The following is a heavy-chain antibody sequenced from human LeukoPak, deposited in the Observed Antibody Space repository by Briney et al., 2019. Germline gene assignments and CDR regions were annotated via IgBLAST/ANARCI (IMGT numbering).Heavy chain of an antibody. D-gene: IGHD4-17*01. CDR3: ARTTVTTRYYYYMDV. V-gene: IGHV4-59*01. CDR2: IYYSGST. Sequence: TPSETLSLTCTVSGGSISSYYWSWIRQPPGKGLEGIGYIYYSGSTNYNPSLKSRVTISVDTSKNQFSLKLSSVTAADTAAYYCARTTVTTRYYYYMDVRGKGTTVTVSS. J-gene: IGHJ6*03. CDR1: GGSISSYY.